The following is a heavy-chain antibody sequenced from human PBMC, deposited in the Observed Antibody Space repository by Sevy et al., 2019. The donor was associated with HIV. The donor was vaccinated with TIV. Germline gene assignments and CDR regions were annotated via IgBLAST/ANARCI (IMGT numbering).Heavy chain of an antibody. Sequence: SEILSLTCAVSGYSISSGYYWGWIRQPPGKGLEWVGSIFHSGSTYYSPSLKSRVTMSIDTSKNQFSLKLSSVTAADTAVYYCARQDTMVRGGSFYYYYYMDVWGKGTTVTVSS. V-gene: IGHV4-38-2*01. CDR3: ARQDTMVRGGSFYYYYYMDV. J-gene: IGHJ6*03. CDR1: GYSISSGYY. D-gene: IGHD3-10*01. CDR2: IFHSGST.